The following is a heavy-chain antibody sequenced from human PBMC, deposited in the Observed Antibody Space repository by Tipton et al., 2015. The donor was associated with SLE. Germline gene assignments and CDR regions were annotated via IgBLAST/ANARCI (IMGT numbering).Heavy chain of an antibody. CDR1: GFTVSSNY. V-gene: IGHV3-53*05. J-gene: IGHJ4*02. D-gene: IGHD5-18*01. CDR2: IYSGGST. CDR3: AKSDTAMAPGY. Sequence: SLRLSCAASGFTVSSNYMSWVRQAPGKGLEWVSVIYSGGSTYYADSVKGRFTISRDNSKNTLYLQMNSLRAEDTAVYYCAKSDTAMAPGYWGQGTLVTVSS.